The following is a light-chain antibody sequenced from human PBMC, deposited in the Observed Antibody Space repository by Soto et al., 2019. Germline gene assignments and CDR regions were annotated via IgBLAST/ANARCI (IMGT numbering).Light chain of an antibody. CDR2: GAS. J-gene: IGKJ1*01. CDR3: QQYDNSRT. V-gene: IGKV3-20*01. CDR1: QSVSSSY. Sequence: ELVLTQSPGTLSLSPGERATLSCRASQSVSSSYVAWYQQRPGQAPRLLIYGASSRATGIPERFSGSGSGTEFTLTISRLEPEDFAVYYCQQYDNSRTFGQGTKVDIK.